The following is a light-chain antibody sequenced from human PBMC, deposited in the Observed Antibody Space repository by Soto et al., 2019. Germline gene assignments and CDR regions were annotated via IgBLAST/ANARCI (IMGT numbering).Light chain of an antibody. CDR3: QQYNNWPPCT. J-gene: IGKJ2*02. CDR2: GAS. Sequence: EIVMTQSLATLSVSPGERATLSCRASQSVGSNLAWYQQKPGQAPRLLIYGASTRATGIPARFSGSGSGTEFTLTISSLQSEDFAVYYCQQYNNWPPCTFGQGTNLEIK. CDR1: QSVGSN. V-gene: IGKV3-15*01.